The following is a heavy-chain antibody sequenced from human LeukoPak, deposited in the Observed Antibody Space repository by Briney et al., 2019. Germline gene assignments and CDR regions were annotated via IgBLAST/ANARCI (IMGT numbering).Heavy chain of an antibody. CDR1: GYTXTGYY. CDR3: ARDRYSSGWYGLDY. D-gene: IGHD6-13*01. J-gene: IGHJ4*02. V-gene: IGHV1-2*02. Sequence: ASVKVSCKASGYTXTGYYMHWVRQAPGQGPEWLGWINLNSGATNYALKFHGRVTMTRDTSISTVYMELSSLRSDDTALYYCARDRYSSGWYGLDYWGQGTLVIVSS. CDR2: INLNSGAT.